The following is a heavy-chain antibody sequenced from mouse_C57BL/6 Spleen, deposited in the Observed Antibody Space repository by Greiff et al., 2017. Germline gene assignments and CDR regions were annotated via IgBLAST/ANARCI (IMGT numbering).Heavy chain of an antibody. CDR1: GYAFSSYW. Sequence: QVQLKESGAELVKPGASVKISCKASGYAFSSYWMNWVKQRPGKGLEWIGQIYPGDGDTNYNGKFKGKATLAADKSSSTAYMQLSSLTSEDSAVYFCARFSYYYGSSYWYFDVWGTGTTVTVSS. CDR3: ARFSYYYGSSYWYFDV. J-gene: IGHJ1*03. D-gene: IGHD1-1*01. V-gene: IGHV1-80*01. CDR2: IYPGDGDT.